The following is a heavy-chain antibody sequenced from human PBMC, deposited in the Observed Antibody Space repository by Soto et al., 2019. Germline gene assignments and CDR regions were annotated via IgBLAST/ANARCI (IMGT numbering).Heavy chain of an antibody. D-gene: IGHD1-26*01. J-gene: IGHJ4*02. V-gene: IGHV3-23*01. CDR1: GFTFSSYA. CDR3: AKVGPSGGIYYDN. Sequence: GGSLRLSCAASGFTFSSYAMSWVRQAPGKGLERVSGISGSGTITYYADSVKGRFTISRDNSTNTLYMQMNSLRAEDTAVYYCAKVGPSGGIYYDNWGQGTQVTVSS. CDR2: ISGSGTIT.